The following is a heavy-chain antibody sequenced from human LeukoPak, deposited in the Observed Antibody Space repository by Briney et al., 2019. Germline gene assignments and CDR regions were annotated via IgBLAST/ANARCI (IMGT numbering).Heavy chain of an antibody. CDR1: GFTFSGSA. D-gene: IGHD3-16*02. CDR2: IRSKADSYAT. CDR3: TRSSRLSDYLWGSYQD. Sequence: GGSLRLSCAASGFTFSGSAMHWVRQASGKGLEWVGRIRSKADSYATTYAASVKGRFTISRDDLKNTAYLQMNGLKTEDTAVYYCTRSSRLSDYLWGSYQDWGQGTLVTVSS. J-gene: IGHJ4*02. V-gene: IGHV3-73*01.